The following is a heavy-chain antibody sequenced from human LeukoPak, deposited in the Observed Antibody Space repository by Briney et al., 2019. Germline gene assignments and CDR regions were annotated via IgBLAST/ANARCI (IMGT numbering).Heavy chain of an antibody. D-gene: IGHD1-20*01. V-gene: IGHV4-59*01. CDR3: ARTHYNWSTPMGWFDP. CDR2: IYYSGST. CDR1: GFTFSSYA. Sequence: GSLRLSCAASGFTFSSYAMSWIRQPPGKGLEWIGYIYYSGSTNYNPSLKSRVTISVDTSKNQFSLKLTSVTAADTAVYYCARTHYNWSTPMGWFDPWGQGTLVTVSS. J-gene: IGHJ5*02.